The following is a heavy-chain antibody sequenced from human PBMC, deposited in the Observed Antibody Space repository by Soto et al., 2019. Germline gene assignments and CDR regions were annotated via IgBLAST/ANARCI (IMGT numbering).Heavy chain of an antibody. CDR3: ARDWSYAFDY. J-gene: IGHJ4*02. CDR2: ITTGGVT. Sequence: GGSLRLSCATSGFTLTTYTMNWVRQAPGKGLEWLSYITTGGVTFYADSVKGRFTISKDNAENSLYLQLDSLRAEDTAVYFCARDWSYAFDYWGQGTPVTVSS. CDR1: GFTLTTYT. D-gene: IGHD4-17*01. V-gene: IGHV3-48*01.